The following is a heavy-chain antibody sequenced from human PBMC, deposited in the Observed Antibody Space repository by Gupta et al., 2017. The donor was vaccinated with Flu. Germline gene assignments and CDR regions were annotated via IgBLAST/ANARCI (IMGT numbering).Heavy chain of an antibody. J-gene: IGHJ4*02. Sequence: QVQLQESGPGLVKPSETLSLTCAVSGYSISSGYYWGWIRQPPGKGLEWIGSMYHSGSTYYNPSLKSRVTISVDTSKNQFSLKLSYGTDEDTAVYYCARAGSSWYLGFAYCFQGTLVKVS. CDR1: GYSISSGYY. D-gene: IGHD6-13*01. V-gene: IGHV4-38-2*01. CDR2: MYHSGST. CDR3: ARAGSSWYLGFAY.